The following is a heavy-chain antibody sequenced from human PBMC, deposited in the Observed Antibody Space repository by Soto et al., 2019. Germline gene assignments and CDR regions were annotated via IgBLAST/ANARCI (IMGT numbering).Heavy chain of an antibody. CDR2: IYYSGST. CDR3: ATFYGDYGFDY. D-gene: IGHD4-17*01. J-gene: IGHJ4*02. V-gene: IGHV4-59*01. Sequence: SETLSLTCTVSGGSIRSYYWSWIRQPPGKGLEWIGYIYYSGSTNYNPSLKSRVTISVDTSKNQFSLKLSSVTAADTAVYYCATFYGDYGFDYWGQGTLVTVSS. CDR1: GGSIRSYY.